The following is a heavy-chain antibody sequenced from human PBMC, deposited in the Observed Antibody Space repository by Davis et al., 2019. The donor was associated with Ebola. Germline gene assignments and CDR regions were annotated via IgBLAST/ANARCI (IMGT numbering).Heavy chain of an antibody. CDR3: ARGSLMTTVTMDV. Sequence: SVKVSCKASGYTFTGYYMHWVRQAPGQGLEWMGRIIPILGIANYAQKFQGRVTITADKSTSTAYMELSSLRSEDTAVYYCARGSLMTTVTMDVWGQGTTVTVSS. CDR1: GYTFTGYY. V-gene: IGHV1-69*04. CDR2: IIPILGIA. J-gene: IGHJ6*02. D-gene: IGHD4-17*01.